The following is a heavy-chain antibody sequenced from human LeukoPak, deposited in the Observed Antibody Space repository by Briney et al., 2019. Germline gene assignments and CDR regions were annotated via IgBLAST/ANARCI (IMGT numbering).Heavy chain of an antibody. J-gene: IGHJ5*02. V-gene: IGHV3-48*03. CDR3: ASLIAGGRGAENWFDP. CDR2: ISSSGSTI. Sequence: GGSLRLSCAASGFTFSSYEMNWVRQAPGKGLEWVPYISSSGSTIYYADSVKGRFTISRDNAKNSLYLQMNSLRAEDTAVYYCASLIAGGRGAENWFDPWGQGTLVTVSS. CDR1: GFTFSSYE. D-gene: IGHD1-26*01.